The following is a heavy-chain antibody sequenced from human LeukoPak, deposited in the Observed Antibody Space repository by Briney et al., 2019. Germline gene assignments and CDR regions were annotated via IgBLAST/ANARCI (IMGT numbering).Heavy chain of an antibody. Sequence: GGSLRLSCAASEFIVSINYMTWVRQAPGKGLEWVSLIYSRGDTKYADSVKGRFTISRDNSKNTLCLQMSSLRTEDTAVYYCARDPENVSGSYSHFDLWGRGTLVTVSS. J-gene: IGHJ2*01. V-gene: IGHV3-66*01. D-gene: IGHD1-26*01. CDR2: IYSRGDT. CDR3: ARDPENVSGSYSHFDL. CDR1: EFIVSINY.